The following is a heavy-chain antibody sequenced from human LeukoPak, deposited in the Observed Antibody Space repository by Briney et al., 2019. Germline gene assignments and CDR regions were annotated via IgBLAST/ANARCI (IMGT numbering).Heavy chain of an antibody. CDR3: ARARGYYGDLANY. CDR1: GGSFSGYY. CDR2: INHSGST. D-gene: IGHD4-17*01. V-gene: IGHV4-34*01. Sequence: PSETLSLTCAVYGGSFSGYYWSWIRQPPGKGLEWIGEINHSGSTNYNPSLKSRVTISVDTSKNQFSLKLSSVTAADTAVYYCARARGYYGDLANYWGQGTLVTVSS. J-gene: IGHJ4*02.